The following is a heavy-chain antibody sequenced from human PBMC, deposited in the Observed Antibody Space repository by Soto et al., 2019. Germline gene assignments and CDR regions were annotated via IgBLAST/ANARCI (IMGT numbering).Heavy chain of an antibody. J-gene: IGHJ5*02. CDR3: ARDGDPGYSFWSGPLGGGRFDP. V-gene: IGHV1-69*12. CDR2: IVPLFGTA. Sequence: QVQLVQSGAEVKEPGSSVNVSCKTSGGTFGNTAVTWVRQVPGQGLEWIGGIVPLFGTANYAQKFRGRVMITAAESTSTAYMDLCSLRSDDTAIYYCARDGDPGYSFWSGPLGGGRFDPWGQGTLVTVSS. D-gene: IGHD3-3*01. CDR1: GGTFGNTA.